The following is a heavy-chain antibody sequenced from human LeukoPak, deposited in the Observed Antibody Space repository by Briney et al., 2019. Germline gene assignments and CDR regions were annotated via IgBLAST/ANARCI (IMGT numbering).Heavy chain of an antibody. D-gene: IGHD3-22*01. J-gene: IGHJ4*02. Sequence: GGSLRLSCAASGFTFQNFDMSWVRQAPGKGLEWVSAISGSGGSTYYADSVKGRFTISRDNSKNTLYLQMNSLRAEDTAVYYCARVKYYYDSSGYYAYWGQGTLVTVSS. V-gene: IGHV3-23*01. CDR3: ARVKYYYDSSGYYAY. CDR1: GFTFQNFD. CDR2: ISGSGGST.